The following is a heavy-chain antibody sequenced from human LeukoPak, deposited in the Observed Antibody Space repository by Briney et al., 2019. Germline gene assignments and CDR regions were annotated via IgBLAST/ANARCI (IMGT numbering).Heavy chain of an antibody. CDR3: AREDSPYYYYYMDV. V-gene: IGHV3-30-3*01. J-gene: IGHJ6*03. CDR2: ILYDGSNK. Sequence: GGSLRLSCAASGFTFSSYAMHWVRQAPGKGLEWVAVILYDGSNKYYADSVKGRFTISRDNSKNTLYLQMNSLRAEDTAVYYCAREDSPYYYYYMDVWGKGTTVTVSS. D-gene: IGHD4-11*01. CDR1: GFTFSSYA.